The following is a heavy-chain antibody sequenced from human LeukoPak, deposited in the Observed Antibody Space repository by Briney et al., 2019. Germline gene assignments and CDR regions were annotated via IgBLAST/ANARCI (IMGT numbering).Heavy chain of an antibody. Sequence: PSETLSLTCTVSGGSISNYYWSWIRQPPGKGLQWIGYIYYSGSTNYNPSLKSRVTISVDTSKNRFSLKLSSVTAADTAVYYCARTSVDYYDGSVRIHDYWGQGTLVTVSS. CDR3: ARTSVDYYDGSVRIHDY. D-gene: IGHD3-22*01. CDR1: GGSISNYY. J-gene: IGHJ4*02. V-gene: IGHV4-59*01. CDR2: IYYSGST.